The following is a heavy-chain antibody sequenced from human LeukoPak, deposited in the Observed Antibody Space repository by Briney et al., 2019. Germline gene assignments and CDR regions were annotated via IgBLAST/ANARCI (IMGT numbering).Heavy chain of an antibody. CDR3: AKRFGTENWFDP. D-gene: IGHD3-16*01. V-gene: IGHV3-30*18. CDR1: GFTFSSYG. Sequence: GGSLRLSCAASGFTFSSYGMHWVRQAPGKGLEWVAVISYDGSNKYYADSVKGRFTISRDNSKNTLYLQMNSLRAEDTAVYYCAKRFGTENWFDPWGQGTLVTVSS. CDR2: ISYDGSNK. J-gene: IGHJ5*02.